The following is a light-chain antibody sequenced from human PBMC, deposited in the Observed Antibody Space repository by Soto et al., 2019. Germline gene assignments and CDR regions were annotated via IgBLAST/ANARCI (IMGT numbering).Light chain of an antibody. J-gene: IGKJ2*01. CDR2: DAS. CDR3: QQYNTYSYT. V-gene: IGKV1-5*01. Sequence: DIQMTQSPSTLSASVGDRVTITCRASQSISSWLAWYQQKPGKAPKLLIYDASSLESRVPSRFSGSGSGTKFTLTISGLRPDDFATYYCQQYNTYSYTFGQGTKLEIK. CDR1: QSISSW.